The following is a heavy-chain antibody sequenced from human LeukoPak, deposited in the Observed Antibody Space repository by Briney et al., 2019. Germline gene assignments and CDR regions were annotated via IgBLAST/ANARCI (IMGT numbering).Heavy chain of an antibody. CDR2: INSDGSST. CDR3: ARALAVAGTGGFDP. Sequence: GGSLRLSCAASGFTLSSYWMHWVRQAPGKGLVWVSRINSDGSSTSYADSAKGRFTISRDNAKNTLYLQMNSLRADDTAVYYCARALAVAGTGGFDPWGQGTLVTVSS. J-gene: IGHJ5*02. D-gene: IGHD6-19*01. CDR1: GFTLSSYW. V-gene: IGHV3-74*01.